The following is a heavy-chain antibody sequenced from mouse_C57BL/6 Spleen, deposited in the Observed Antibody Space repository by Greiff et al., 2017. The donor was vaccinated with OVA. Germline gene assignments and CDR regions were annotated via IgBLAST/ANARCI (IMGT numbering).Heavy chain of an antibody. D-gene: IGHD2-3*01. J-gene: IGHJ4*01. CDR2: ISSGSSTI. CDR3: ARLYDGYPYYAMDY. Sequence: EVMVVESGGGLVKPGGSLKLSCAASGFTFSDYGMHWVRQAPEKGLEWVAYISSGSSTIYYADTVKGRFTISRDNAKNTLFLQMTSLRSEDTAMYYCARLYDGYPYYAMDYWGQGTSVTVSS. V-gene: IGHV5-17*01. CDR1: GFTFSDYG.